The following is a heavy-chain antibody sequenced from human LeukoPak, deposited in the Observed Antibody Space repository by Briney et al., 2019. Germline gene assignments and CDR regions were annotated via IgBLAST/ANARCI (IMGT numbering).Heavy chain of an antibody. CDR3: ARDPGSSAFDY. J-gene: IGHJ4*02. D-gene: IGHD5/OR15-5a*01. V-gene: IGHV3-7*01. CDR2: INQDESVK. Sequence: GGSLRLSCAASGFTFSSYAMSWVRQAPGKGLEFVANINQDESVKNYVDSVKGRFTISRDNAENPLHLQMNSLRVEDTAVYYCARDPGSSAFDYWGQGTLVTVSS. CDR1: GFTFSSYA.